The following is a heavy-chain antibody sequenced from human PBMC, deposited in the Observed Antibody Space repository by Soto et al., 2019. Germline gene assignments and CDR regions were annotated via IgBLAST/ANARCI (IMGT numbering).Heavy chain of an antibody. CDR3: ARELGYCSSTSCYKGYYGMDV. V-gene: IGHV3-33*01. Sequence: PGGSLRLSCAASGFTFSSYGLHWVRQAPGTGLERVAVIWYDGSNKYYADSVKGRFIISRDNSKNTLYLQMNSLRAEDTAVYYCARELGYCSSTSCYKGYYGMDVWGPGTTVTVSS. J-gene: IGHJ6*02. CDR1: GFTFSSYG. CDR2: IWYDGSNK. D-gene: IGHD2-2*02.